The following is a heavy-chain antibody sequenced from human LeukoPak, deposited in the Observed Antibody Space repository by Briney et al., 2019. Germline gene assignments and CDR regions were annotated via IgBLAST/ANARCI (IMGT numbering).Heavy chain of an antibody. CDR2: INHSGTT. CDR1: GGSFSGYY. Sequence: SETLSLTCAVYGGSFSGYYWSWIRQPPGKGLEWIGEINHSGTTNYNPSLKSRVTISVDTSKNQFSLKLSSVTAADTAVYYCARGGPPGYYYDYYMDVWGKGTTVTISS. CDR3: ARGGPPGYYYDYYMDV. V-gene: IGHV4-34*01. J-gene: IGHJ6*03.